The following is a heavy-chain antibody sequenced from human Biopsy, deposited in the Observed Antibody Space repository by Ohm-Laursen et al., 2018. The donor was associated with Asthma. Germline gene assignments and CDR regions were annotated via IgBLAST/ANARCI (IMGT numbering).Heavy chain of an antibody. CDR2: VYWTGST. D-gene: IGHD6-19*01. CDR1: GGSISSFY. Sequence: TLSLTCSVYGGSISSFYWSWIQQSPEKGLEWMGYVYWTGSTNYNPSLKSRITMSVDTSKNRTFLELTSVTAADTAIYYCVRAVRNEQWLAPFDYWGQGKPVTVSS. CDR3: VRAVRNEQWLAPFDY. J-gene: IGHJ4*02. V-gene: IGHV4-59*01.